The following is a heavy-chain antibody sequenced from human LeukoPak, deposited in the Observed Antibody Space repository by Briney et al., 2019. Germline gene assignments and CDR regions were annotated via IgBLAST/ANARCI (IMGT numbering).Heavy chain of an antibody. V-gene: IGHV3-23*01. CDR3: AKAPGVRGLIPPFDY. J-gene: IGHJ4*02. D-gene: IGHD3-10*01. CDR1: GFTFSTYA. Sequence: GGSLRLSCAASGFTFSTYAMTWVRQPPGKGLEWVSAISGSGGSTYYANSVKGRFTISRDNSKKTLYLHLSGLGADDTAVYYCAKAPGVRGLIPPFDYWGQGTLVAVSS. CDR2: ISGSGGST.